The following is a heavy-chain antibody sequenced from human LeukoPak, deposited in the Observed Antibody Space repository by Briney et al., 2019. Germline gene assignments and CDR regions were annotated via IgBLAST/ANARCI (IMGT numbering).Heavy chain of an antibody. J-gene: IGHJ4*02. V-gene: IGHV1-18*01. CDR2: ISVYNGNT. CDR3: ARGRPVRDILTGAPFDY. D-gene: IGHD3-9*01. Sequence: ASVKVSCKTSGHTFISYGLNWVRQAPGQGLEWLGWISVYNGNTNYAQNLQGRVTMTTDTSTSTAYMELRSLRSDDTAVYFCARGRPVRDILTGAPFDYWGQGTLVTVSS. CDR1: GHTFISYG.